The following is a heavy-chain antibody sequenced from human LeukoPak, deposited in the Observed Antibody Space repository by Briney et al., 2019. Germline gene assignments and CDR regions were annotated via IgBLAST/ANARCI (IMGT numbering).Heavy chain of an antibody. Sequence: GESLKISCKGSGYSFTSYWISWVRQMPGKGLEWMGRIDPSDSYTNYSPSFQGHATISVDKSISTAYLQWSSLKASDTAMYYCARRLQRHFDYWGQGTLVTVSS. CDR2: IDPSDSYT. CDR3: ARRLQRHFDY. CDR1: GYSFTSYW. D-gene: IGHD2-15*01. V-gene: IGHV5-10-1*01. J-gene: IGHJ4*02.